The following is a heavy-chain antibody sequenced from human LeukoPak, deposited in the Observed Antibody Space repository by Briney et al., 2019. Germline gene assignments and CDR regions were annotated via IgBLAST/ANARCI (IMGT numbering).Heavy chain of an antibody. V-gene: IGHV3-30*04. Sequence: PGGSLRLSCAAAKFTFSSYAMHWDRQAPGKGLEWVAVISYDGSNKYYADSVKGRFTISRDNSKNTLYLQMNSLRAEDTAVYYCARDSDSSTWYWGHFDYWGQGTLVTVSS. D-gene: IGHD6-13*01. CDR3: ARDSDSSTWYWGHFDY. CDR1: KFTFSSYA. CDR2: ISYDGSNK. J-gene: IGHJ4*02.